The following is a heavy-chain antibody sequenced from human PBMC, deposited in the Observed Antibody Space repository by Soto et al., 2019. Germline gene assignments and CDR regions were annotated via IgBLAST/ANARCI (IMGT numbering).Heavy chain of an antibody. J-gene: IGHJ4*02. V-gene: IGHV3-15*07. CDR3: TPDSYYDILTGYYNSPLPVVSGY. CDR1: GFTFSNAW. D-gene: IGHD3-9*01. CDR2: IKSKTDGGTT. Sequence: PGGSLRLSCAASGFTFSNAWMNWVRQAPGKGLEWVGRIKSKTDGGTTDYAAPVKGRFTISRDDSKNTLYLQMNSLKTEDTAVYYCTPDSYYDILTGYYNSPLPVVSGYWGQGTLVTVSS.